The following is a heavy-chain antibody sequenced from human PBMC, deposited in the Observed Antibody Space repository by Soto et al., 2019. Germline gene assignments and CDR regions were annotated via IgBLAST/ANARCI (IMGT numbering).Heavy chain of an antibody. CDR1: GFTFSSYG. V-gene: IGHV3-23*01. CDR2: ISGSGGST. CDR3: AKVMLAAAVSNAFDI. J-gene: IGHJ3*02. Sequence: GGSLRLSCAASGFTFSSYGMHWVRQAPGKGLEWVSVISGSGGSTYYADSVKGRFTISRDNSKNTLYLQMNSLRAEDTAVYYCAKVMLAAAVSNAFDIWGQGTMVTVSS. D-gene: IGHD6-13*01.